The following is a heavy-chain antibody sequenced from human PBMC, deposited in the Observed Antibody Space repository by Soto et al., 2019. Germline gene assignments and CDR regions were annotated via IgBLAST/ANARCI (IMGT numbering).Heavy chain of an antibody. CDR3: ARDRFYEFWSDPGNYYYIDV. Sequence: QVQLVQSGAEVKKPGSSVKVSCKASGGTFSSYTISWVRQAPGQGLEWMGRIIPILGIANYAQKFQGRVTTTADNSTSTAYMELSSLRSEDTAVYYCARDRFYEFWSDPGNYYYIDVWGKGGTVTVCS. CDR1: GGTFSSYT. J-gene: IGHJ6*03. D-gene: IGHD3-3*01. CDR2: IIPILGIA. V-gene: IGHV1-69*08.